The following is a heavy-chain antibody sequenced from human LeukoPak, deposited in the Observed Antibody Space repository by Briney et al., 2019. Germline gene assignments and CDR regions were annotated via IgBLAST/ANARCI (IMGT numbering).Heavy chain of an antibody. Sequence: GGSLRLSCAASGFTFSNAWMSWVRQAPGKGLEWVGRIKSKTDGGTTDYAAPVKGRFTISRDDPKNTLYLQMNSLKTEDTAVYYCTTADYSDYLNDYWGQGTLVTVSS. CDR2: IKSKTDGGTT. CDR3: TTADYSDYLNDY. V-gene: IGHV3-15*01. J-gene: IGHJ4*02. CDR1: GFTFSNAW. D-gene: IGHD4-11*01.